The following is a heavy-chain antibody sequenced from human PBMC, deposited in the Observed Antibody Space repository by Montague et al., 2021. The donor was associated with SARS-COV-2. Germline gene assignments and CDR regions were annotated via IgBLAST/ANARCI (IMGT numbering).Heavy chain of an antibody. CDR1: GGSISSYY. V-gene: IGHV4-4*07. J-gene: IGHJ4*02. D-gene: IGHD3-3*01. CDR3: ARGFTHITIFEIVRHYSYFDS. CDR2: IYSSGST. Sequence: SETLSLTCTVSGGSISSYYWSWIRQPAGKGLEWIGRIYSSGSTNYNPSLKSRVTISVDTSKNQFSLKLRSVTAADTAVYYCARGFTHITIFEIVRHYSYFDSWGQGNLVTVPS.